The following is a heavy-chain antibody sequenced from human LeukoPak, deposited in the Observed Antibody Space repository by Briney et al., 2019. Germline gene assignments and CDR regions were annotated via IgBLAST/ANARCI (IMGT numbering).Heavy chain of an antibody. Sequence: GASVTVSCKASGYTFTSYYMHWVRQAPGQGLEWMGIINPSGGSTSYAQKFQGRVTMTRDTSTSTVYMELSSLRSDDTAVYYCARDPITMVRGVIGWFDPWGQGTLVTVSS. CDR1: GYTFTSYY. J-gene: IGHJ5*02. D-gene: IGHD3-10*01. V-gene: IGHV1-46*01. CDR2: INPSGGST. CDR3: ARDPITMVRGVIGWFDP.